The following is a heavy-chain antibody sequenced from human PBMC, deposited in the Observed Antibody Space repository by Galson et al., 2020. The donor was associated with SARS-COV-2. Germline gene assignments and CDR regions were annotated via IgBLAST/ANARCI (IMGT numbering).Heavy chain of an antibody. CDR3: TATRAY. Sequence: GGSLRLSCTASGFTFGSYWMHWVRQAPGEGLEWVSRINSEGNITSYADSVRGRFTISRDNAKNTLYLQMNSLRAEDTAGYYCTATRAYWGQGTLVTVAP. V-gene: IGHV3-74*01. D-gene: IGHD1-26*01. J-gene: IGHJ4*02. CDR2: INSEGNIT. CDR1: GFTFGSYW.